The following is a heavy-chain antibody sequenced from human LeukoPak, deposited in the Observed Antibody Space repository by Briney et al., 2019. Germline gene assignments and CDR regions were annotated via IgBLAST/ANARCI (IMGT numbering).Heavy chain of an antibody. CDR1: GYTFTSYD. J-gene: IGHJ4*02. Sequence: ASVKVSCKASGYTFTSYDINWVRQATGQGLEWMGRINPNSGGTNYAQKFQGRVTMTRDTSISTAYMELSRLRSDDTAVYYCARDSLRAAAADYHFPSWGQGTLVTVSS. CDR2: INPNSGGT. V-gene: IGHV1-2*06. D-gene: IGHD6-13*01. CDR3: ARDSLRAAAADYHFPS.